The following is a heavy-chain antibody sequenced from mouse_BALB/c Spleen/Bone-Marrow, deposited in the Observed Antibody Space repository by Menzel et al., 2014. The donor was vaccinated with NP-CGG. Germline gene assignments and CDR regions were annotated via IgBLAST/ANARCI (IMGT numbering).Heavy chain of an antibody. D-gene: IGHD2-1*01. CDR3: VRVLFLALLYWYFDV. V-gene: IGHV5-4*02. CDR2: ISDGGSYT. J-gene: IGHJ1*01. CDR1: GFTFSDYY. Sequence: EVMLVESGGGLVKPGGSLKLSCAASGFTFSDYYMYWVRQTPEKRLEWVATISDGGSYTYYPDSVKGRFTISRDNAKNTLYLYMSSVKCEDTDTYYCVRVLFLALLYWYFDVWGAGTPVTASS.